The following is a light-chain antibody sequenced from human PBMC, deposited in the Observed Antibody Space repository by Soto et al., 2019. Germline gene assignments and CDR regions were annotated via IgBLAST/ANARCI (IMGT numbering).Light chain of an antibody. Sequence: DIQLTQSPSFLSASVGDRITITCRASQGISSYLAWYQQTPGKAPKLLSYAASTLQSGVPSRFSGSGSGTEFTLTISSLQPEDFETYYCQQLNSYPRTFGQGTKVDIK. CDR2: AAS. CDR3: QQLNSYPRT. V-gene: IGKV1-9*01. J-gene: IGKJ1*01. CDR1: QGISSY.